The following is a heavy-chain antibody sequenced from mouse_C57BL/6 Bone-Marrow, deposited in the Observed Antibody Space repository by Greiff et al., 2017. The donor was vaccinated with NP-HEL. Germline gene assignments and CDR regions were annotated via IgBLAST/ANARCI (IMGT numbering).Heavy chain of an antibody. CDR2: INPNNGGT. V-gene: IGHV1-22*01. Sequence: EVQLQQSGPELVKPGASVKMSCKASGYTFTDYNMHWVKQSHGKSLEWIGYINPNNGGTSYNQKFKGKATLTVNKSSSTAYMELRSLTSEDSAVYYCARNYGSSYRGFAYWGQGTLVTVSA. CDR3: ARNYGSSYRGFAY. J-gene: IGHJ3*01. D-gene: IGHD1-1*01. CDR1: GYTFTDYN.